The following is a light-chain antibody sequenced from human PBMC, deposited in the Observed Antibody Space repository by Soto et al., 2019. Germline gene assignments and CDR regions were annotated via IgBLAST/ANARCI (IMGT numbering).Light chain of an antibody. J-gene: IGKJ1*01. CDR1: QSLNNR. V-gene: IGKV1-5*01. CDR2: DAS. CDR3: HQYKTYST. Sequence: TQLPPSPTTLSATVGDSVPITCRASQSLNNRLAWYQQKPGKAPKLLIYDASTLESGVSSRFSGTGSETECTLTITDLQADDLATYFCHQYKTYSTFGQGTKVDI.